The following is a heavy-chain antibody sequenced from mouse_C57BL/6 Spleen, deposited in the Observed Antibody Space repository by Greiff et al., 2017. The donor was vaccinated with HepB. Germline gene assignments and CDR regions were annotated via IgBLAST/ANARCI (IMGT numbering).Heavy chain of an antibody. V-gene: IGHV1-54*01. CDR1: GYAFTNYL. Sequence: VKLMESGAELVRPGTSVKVSCKASGYAFTNYLIEWVKQRPGQGLEWIGVINPGSGGTNYNEKFKGKATLTADKSSSTAYMQLSSLTSEDSAVYFCAREDYGSSPDYWGQGTTLTVSS. D-gene: IGHD1-1*01. CDR2: INPGSGGT. J-gene: IGHJ2*01. CDR3: AREDYGSSPDY.